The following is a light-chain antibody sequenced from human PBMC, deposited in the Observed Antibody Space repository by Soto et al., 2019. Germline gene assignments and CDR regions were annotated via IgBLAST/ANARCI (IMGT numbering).Light chain of an antibody. J-gene: IGLJ1*01. CDR3: ATWDTSLSAGL. CDR1: SSNIGNHY. Sequence: QAVVTQPPSVSAAPGQNVTISCSGSSSNIGNHYVSWYQHLPGTAPKLLIYDTYKRPSGIPDRISGSRSGPSATLDITGLQTGDEADYYCATWDTSLSAGLFGSGTKVTVL. V-gene: IGLV1-51*01. CDR2: DTY.